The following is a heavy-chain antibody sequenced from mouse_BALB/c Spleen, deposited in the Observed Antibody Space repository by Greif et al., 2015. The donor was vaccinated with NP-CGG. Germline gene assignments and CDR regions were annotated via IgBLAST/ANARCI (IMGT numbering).Heavy chain of an antibody. J-gene: IGHJ4*01. V-gene: IGHV7-3*02. D-gene: IGHD4-1*01. CDR2: IRNKANGYTT. Sequence: EVKLVESGGGLVQPGGSLRLSCATSGFTFTDYYMSWVRQPPGKALEWLGFIRNKANGYTTEYSASVKGRFTISRDTSESILYVEMNTLRAEDSAGYYCARDKGNLTGGMDYWGQGTSVTVSS. CDR3: ARDKGNLTGGMDY. CDR1: GFTFTDYY.